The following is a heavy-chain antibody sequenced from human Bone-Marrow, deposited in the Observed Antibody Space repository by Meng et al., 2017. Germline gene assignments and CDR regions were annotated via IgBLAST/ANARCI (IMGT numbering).Heavy chain of an antibody. CDR2: ISYDGSNK. CDR1: GFTFSSYA. J-gene: IGHJ4*02. D-gene: IGHD3-10*01. CDR3: AGGCYYGLLY. V-gene: IGHV3-30*07. Sequence: GGSLRLSCAASGFTFSSYAMHWVRQAPGKGLEWVADISYDGSNKYYAYSMKGRFTISRDNSKNTLYPQMDRLGAEGTALYCCAGGCYYGLLYWGQGTVVTVSS.